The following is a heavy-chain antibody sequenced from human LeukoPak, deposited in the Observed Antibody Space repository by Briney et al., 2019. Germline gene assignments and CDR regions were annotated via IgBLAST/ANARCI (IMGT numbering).Heavy chain of an antibody. V-gene: IGHV4-34*01. CDR3: ASGLGTIAAAGMRPPRYYFDY. CDR1: GGSFSGYY. Sequence: SETLSLTCAVYGGSFSGYYWSWIRQPPGKGLEWIGEINHSGSTNYNPSLKSRVTISVDTSKNQISLKLSSVTAADTAVYYCASGLGTIAAAGMRPPRYYFDYWGQGTLVTVSS. CDR2: INHSGST. J-gene: IGHJ4*02. D-gene: IGHD6-13*01.